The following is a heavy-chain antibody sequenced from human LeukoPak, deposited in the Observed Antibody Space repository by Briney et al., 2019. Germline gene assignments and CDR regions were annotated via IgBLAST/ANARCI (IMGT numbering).Heavy chain of an antibody. V-gene: IGHV4-38-2*02. J-gene: IGHJ4*02. CDR2: IYHSGST. Sequence: SETLSLTCTVSGYSISSGYYWGWIRQPPGKGLEWIGSIYHSGSTNYNPSLKSRVTISVDTSKNQFSLKLSSVTAADTAVYYCARRTGWYAPRYFDYWGQGTLVTVSS. CDR1: GYSISSGYY. D-gene: IGHD6-19*01. CDR3: ARRTGWYAPRYFDY.